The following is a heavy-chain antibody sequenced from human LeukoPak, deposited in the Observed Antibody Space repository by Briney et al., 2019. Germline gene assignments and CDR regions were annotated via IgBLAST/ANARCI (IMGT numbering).Heavy chain of an antibody. D-gene: IGHD3-22*01. V-gene: IGHV3-23*01. J-gene: IGHJ4*02. CDR2: INGSGGST. Sequence: GGSLRLSCSASGFTFNSYGMSWVRQSPGKGLEWLSAINGSGGSTYYADSVKGRFTISRDNSKNTLYLQMNSLRAEDTAVYYCAKVPSDYYDSSGSYYFDYWGQGTLVTVSS. CDR3: AKVPSDYYDSSGSYYFDY. CDR1: GFTFNSYG.